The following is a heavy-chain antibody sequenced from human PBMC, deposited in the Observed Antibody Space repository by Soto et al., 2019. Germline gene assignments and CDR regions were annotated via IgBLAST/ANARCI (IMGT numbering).Heavy chain of an antibody. CDR3: ARDGQWLPRDGLRSSYYFDY. V-gene: IGHV3-33*01. Sequence: QVQLVESGGGVVQPGRSLRLSCAATGFNFSSYVMHWVRQAPGKGLEWVAVIWYDGGNKYYADSVKGRFTIFRDNSKNTLYLQINSLRAEDTAVYYCARDGQWLPRDGLRSSYYFDYWGQGTLVTVSS. CDR2: IWYDGGNK. CDR1: GFNFSSYV. J-gene: IGHJ4*02. D-gene: IGHD6-19*01.